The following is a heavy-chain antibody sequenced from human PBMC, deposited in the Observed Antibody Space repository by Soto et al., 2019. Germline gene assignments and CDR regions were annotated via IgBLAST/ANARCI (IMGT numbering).Heavy chain of an antibody. CDR3: ARDVDTVGGMDV. V-gene: IGHV3-33*01. CDR1: GFTFSSYG. Sequence: QLQLVESGGGVVQPGRSLRLSCAASGFTFSSYGMHWVRQAPGKGLEWVAVIWYDGSNKYYADSVKGRFTISRDNSKNTLYLQMNSLRAEDTAVYYCARDVDTVGGMDVWGQGTTVTVSS. CDR2: IWYDGSNK. D-gene: IGHD5-12*01. J-gene: IGHJ6*02.